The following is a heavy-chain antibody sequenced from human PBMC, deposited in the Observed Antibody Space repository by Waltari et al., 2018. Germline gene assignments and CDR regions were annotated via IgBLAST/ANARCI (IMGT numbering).Heavy chain of an antibody. J-gene: IGHJ6*02. V-gene: IGHV4-34*01. D-gene: IGHD5-18*01. Sequence: QVQLQQWGAGLLKPSETLSLTCAVYGGSFSGYYWSWIRQPPGKGLEWIGEINHRGSTKSNPPPKRRVTISVDTSKNQFSLKLSSVTAADTAVYYCARARIQLWLRYYYYYYGMDVWGQGTTVTVSS. CDR1: GGSFSGYY. CDR3: ARARIQLWLRYYYYYYGMDV. CDR2: INHRGST.